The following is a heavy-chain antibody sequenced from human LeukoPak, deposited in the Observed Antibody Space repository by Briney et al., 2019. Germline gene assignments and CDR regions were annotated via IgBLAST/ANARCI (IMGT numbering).Heavy chain of an antibody. CDR2: ISSSSYI. Sequence: GGSLRLSCAASGFTFSSYSMNWVRQAPGKGLEWVSSISSSSYIYYADSVKGRFTISRDNAKNSLYLQMNSLRAEDTALYYCAKAWWNSHLGFDCWGQGTLVTVSS. D-gene: IGHD2-15*01. J-gene: IGHJ4*02. CDR3: AKAWWNSHLGFDC. CDR1: GFTFSSYS. V-gene: IGHV3-21*04.